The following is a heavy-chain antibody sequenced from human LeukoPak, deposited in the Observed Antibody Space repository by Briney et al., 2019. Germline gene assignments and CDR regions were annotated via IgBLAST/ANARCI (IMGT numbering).Heavy chain of an antibody. D-gene: IGHD4/OR15-4a*01. J-gene: IGHJ4*02. CDR3: ARLRLGDYYFDY. CDR1: GGSISSYF. V-gene: IGHV4-59*08. CDR2: MYYSGST. Sequence: SETLSLTCTVSGGSISSYFWSWIRQPPGKGLEWIGYMYYSGSTDYNPSLKSRVTISVDTSKNQFSLKLSSVTAADTAVYYCARLRLGDYYFDYWGQGTLVTVSS.